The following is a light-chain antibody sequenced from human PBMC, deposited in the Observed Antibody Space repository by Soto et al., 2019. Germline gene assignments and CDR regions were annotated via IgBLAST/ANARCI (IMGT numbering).Light chain of an antibody. Sequence: QSVLTQPASVSGSPGQSITISCTGTSSDVGDYNFVSWYQQHPGKAPKLMIYEVSNRPSGVSNRFSGSKSANTASLTISGLQAEDEADYYCSSYTTSNTLGYVFGTGTKVTVL. CDR3: SSYTTSNTLGYV. CDR1: SSDVGDYNF. V-gene: IGLV2-14*01. J-gene: IGLJ1*01. CDR2: EVS.